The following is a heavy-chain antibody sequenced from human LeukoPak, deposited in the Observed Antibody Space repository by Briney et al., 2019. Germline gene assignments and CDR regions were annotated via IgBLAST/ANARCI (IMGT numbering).Heavy chain of an antibody. Sequence: PSETLSLTCTVSGGSISSYYWSWIRQPPGKGLEWIGYIYYSGSTNYNPSLKSRVTISVDTSKNQFSLKLSPVTAADTAVYYCARRLGTYCSSTSCGGMDVWGQGTTVTVSS. CDR3: ARRLGTYCSSTSCGGMDV. CDR2: IYYSGST. CDR1: GGSISSYY. V-gene: IGHV4-59*08. J-gene: IGHJ6*02. D-gene: IGHD2-2*01.